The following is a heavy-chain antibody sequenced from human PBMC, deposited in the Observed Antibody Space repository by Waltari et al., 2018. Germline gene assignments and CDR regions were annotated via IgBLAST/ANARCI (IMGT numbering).Heavy chain of an antibody. CDR3: ARDLNPDYYGSGH. D-gene: IGHD3-10*01. V-gene: IGHV1-69*01. CDR1: SYA. CDR2: IIPIFGTA. Sequence: SYAISWVRQAPGQGLEWMGGIIPIFGTANYAQKFQGRVTITADESTSTAYMELSSLRSEDTAVYYCARDLNPDYYGSGHWGQGTLVTVSS. J-gene: IGHJ4*02.